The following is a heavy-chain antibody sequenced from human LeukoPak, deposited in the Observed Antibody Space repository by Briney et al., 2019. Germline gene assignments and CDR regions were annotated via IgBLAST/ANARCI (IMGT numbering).Heavy chain of an antibody. CDR2: IYYSGST. CDR1: GGSISSSSYY. J-gene: IGHJ4*02. V-gene: IGHV4-39*01. D-gene: IGHD1-20*01. Sequence: SETLSLTCTVSGGSISSSSYYWGWIRQPPGRGLEWIGSIYYSGSTYYNPSLKSRVTISVDTSKNQFSLKLSSVTAADTAVYYCARRITGTTSDSFDYWGQGTLVTVSS. CDR3: ARRITGTTSDSFDY.